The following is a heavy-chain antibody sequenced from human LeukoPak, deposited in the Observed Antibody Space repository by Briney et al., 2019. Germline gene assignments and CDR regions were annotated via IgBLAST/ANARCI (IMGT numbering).Heavy chain of an antibody. CDR1: GYTFTNYD. D-gene: IGHD1-14*01. J-gene: IGHJ4*02. CDR2: INPNSGET. Sequence: VASVKVSCKASGYTFTNYDINWVRQATGQEPEWMGYINPNSGETGYSQKFQGRVTITRDISISTAYMELRSLRSEDTAVYYCAKHDRTTFDYWGQGTLVTVSS. V-gene: IGHV1-8*03. CDR3: AKHDRTTFDY.